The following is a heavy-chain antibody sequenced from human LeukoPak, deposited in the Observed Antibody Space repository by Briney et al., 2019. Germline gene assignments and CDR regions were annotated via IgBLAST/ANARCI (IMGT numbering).Heavy chain of an antibody. D-gene: IGHD6-13*01. V-gene: IGHV1-2*02. CDR3: ARDPAAAGTEVPYSDAFDI. Sequence: GASVKVSCKASGYTFTGYYMHWVRQAPGQGLEWMGWISPNSGGTNYAQKFQGRVTMTRDTSISTAYMELSRLRSDDTAVYYCARDPAAAGTEVPYSDAFDIWGQGTMVTVSS. CDR1: GYTFTGYY. CDR2: ISPNSGGT. J-gene: IGHJ3*02.